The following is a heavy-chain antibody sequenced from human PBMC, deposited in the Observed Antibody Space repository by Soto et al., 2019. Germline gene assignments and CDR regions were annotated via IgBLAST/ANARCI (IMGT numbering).Heavy chain of an antibody. CDR3: AKIRSIAAAFSDY. J-gene: IGHJ4*02. D-gene: IGHD6-13*01. CDR2: NSVTGAST. Sequence: PGGSLRLSCAASGLTFSGSAMSWVRQAPGKGLEWVSSNSVTGASTYYADSVQGRFTVSRDNSKDTFFLEMNSLRAEDTAVYFCAKIRSIAAAFSDYWGQGTLVTVSS. CDR1: GLTFSGSA. V-gene: IGHV3-23*01.